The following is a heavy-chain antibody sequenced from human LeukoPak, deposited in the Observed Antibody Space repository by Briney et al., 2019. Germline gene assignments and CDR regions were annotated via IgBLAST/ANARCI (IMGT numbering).Heavy chain of an antibody. CDR3: ASHTFYYDFWSGPTDGLDY. D-gene: IGHD3-3*01. V-gene: IGHV3-30-3*01. CDR2: ISYDGSNK. J-gene: IGHJ4*02. CDR1: GFTFSSYA. Sequence: GSLRLSCAASGFTFSSYAMHWVRQAPGKGLEWVAVISYDGSNKYYADSVKGRFTISRDNSKNTLYLQMNSLRAEDTAVYYCASHTFYYDFWSGPTDGLDYWGQGTLVTVSS.